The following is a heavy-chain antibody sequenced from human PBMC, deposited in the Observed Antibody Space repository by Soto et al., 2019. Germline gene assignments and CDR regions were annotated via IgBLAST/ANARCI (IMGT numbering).Heavy chain of an antibody. J-gene: IGHJ4*02. CDR2: ISGSGDST. CDR1: GFTFSNYA. V-gene: IGHV3-23*01. D-gene: IGHD3-10*01. CDR3: ANRNEYDSDNYYKYYFDF. Sequence: EVQLSESGGGLVQPGGSLRLSCVASGFTFSNYAMSWVRQAPGKGLEWVSAISGSGDSTYYTDFVKGRFTISRDNSKNTLYLQMNSLRAEDTAVYYCANRNEYDSDNYYKYYFDFWGQGTLVTVSS.